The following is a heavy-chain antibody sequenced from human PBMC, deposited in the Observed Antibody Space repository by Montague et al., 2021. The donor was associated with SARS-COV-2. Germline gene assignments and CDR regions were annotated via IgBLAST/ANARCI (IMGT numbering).Heavy chain of an antibody. CDR2: INSDGKST. CDR3: ARDSRGGRPAH. J-gene: IGHJ4*02. CDR1: GFTFSNDW. D-gene: IGHD3-10*01. V-gene: IGHV3-74*01. Sequence: SLRLSCAASGFTFSNDWMHWVRQAPGKGLVWVSRINSDGKSTSYADSVKGRFTISRDNAKNTLYLQMNSLRAEDTAVYYCARDSRGGRPAHWGRGTLVTVSS.